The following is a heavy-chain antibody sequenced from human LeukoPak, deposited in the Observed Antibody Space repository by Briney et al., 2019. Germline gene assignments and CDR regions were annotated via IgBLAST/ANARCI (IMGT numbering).Heavy chain of an antibody. Sequence: GGSLRLSCAASGFTVSSNYMSWVRQAPGKGLEWVSGISWNSGSIGYADSVKGRFTISRDNAKNSLYLQMNSLRAEDTALYYCAKDRDSSGWYLASFDYWGQGTLVTVSS. V-gene: IGHV3-9*01. CDR2: ISWNSGSI. CDR1: GFTVSSNY. CDR3: AKDRDSSGWYLASFDY. J-gene: IGHJ4*02. D-gene: IGHD6-19*01.